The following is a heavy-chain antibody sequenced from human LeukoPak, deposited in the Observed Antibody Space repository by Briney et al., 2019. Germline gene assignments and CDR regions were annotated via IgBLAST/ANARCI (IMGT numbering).Heavy chain of an antibody. CDR3: TRERYGMDV. Sequence: PGGSLRLSCAASGLTVSSNYMNWVRQAPVKGLEWVSVIYSGGFTYYADSVKGRFTISRDNSKNTLYLQMNNLRAEDTAVYYCTRERYGMDVWGHGTTVTVSS. V-gene: IGHV3-66*01. CDR2: IYSGGFT. J-gene: IGHJ6*02. CDR1: GLTVSSNY.